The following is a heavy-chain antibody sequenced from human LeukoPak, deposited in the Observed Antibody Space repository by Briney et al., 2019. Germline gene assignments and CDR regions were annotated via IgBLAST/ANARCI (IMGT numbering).Heavy chain of an antibody. Sequence: PGGSLRLSCAASGFTLNTYWMHWVRQAPGKGLVWVSRINGDGSSTTYADSVKGRFTNSRDNAKNTLYLQMNSLRAEDTAVYYCARGLAARGATMDVWGKGTTVTVSS. D-gene: IGHD5-12*01. CDR1: GFTLNTYW. J-gene: IGHJ6*03. CDR3: ARGLAARGATMDV. CDR2: INGDGSST. V-gene: IGHV3-74*01.